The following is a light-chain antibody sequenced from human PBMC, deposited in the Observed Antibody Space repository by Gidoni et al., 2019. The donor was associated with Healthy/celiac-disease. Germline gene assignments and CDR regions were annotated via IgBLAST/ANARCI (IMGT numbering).Light chain of an antibody. Sequence: DIVLTQSPGTLSLSPGERATLSCRASQSVSSSYLAWYQQKPGQAPRLLIYGASSRATGIPDRFSGSGSGTDFTLTISRLEPEDFAVYYCQQYGRSPLTFGGXTKVEIK. CDR2: GAS. CDR1: QSVSSSY. CDR3: QQYGRSPLT. J-gene: IGKJ4*01. V-gene: IGKV3-20*01.